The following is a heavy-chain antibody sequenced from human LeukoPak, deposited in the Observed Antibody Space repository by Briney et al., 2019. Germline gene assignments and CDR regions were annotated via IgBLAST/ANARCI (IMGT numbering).Heavy chain of an antibody. CDR1: GFTFSSYA. CDR2: ISSNGGST. J-gene: IGHJ3*02. V-gene: IGHV3-64*01. CDR3: ARDAYGGKARDAFDI. Sequence: GGSLRLSCAASGFTFSSYAMHWVRQAPGKGLEYVSAISSNGGSTYYANSVKGRFTISRDNSKNTLYLQMGGLRAEDMAVYYCARDAYGGKARDAFDIWGQGTMVTVSS. D-gene: IGHD4-23*01.